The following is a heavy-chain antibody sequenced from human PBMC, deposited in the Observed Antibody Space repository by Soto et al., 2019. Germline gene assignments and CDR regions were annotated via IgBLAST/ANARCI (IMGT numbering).Heavy chain of an antibody. Sequence: QVQLVQSGAEVKKPGSSVKVSCKASGGTFSSYALSWVRQAPGQGLEWMGGIIPMSGATNYAQKFQGRVTFTADESTNTAYLDLTSLRSEDTPVYYCARGGPENDYWGQGTLVTVSS. J-gene: IGHJ4*02. D-gene: IGHD1-26*01. CDR3: ARGGPENDY. V-gene: IGHV1-69*12. CDR1: GGTFSSYA. CDR2: IIPMSGAT.